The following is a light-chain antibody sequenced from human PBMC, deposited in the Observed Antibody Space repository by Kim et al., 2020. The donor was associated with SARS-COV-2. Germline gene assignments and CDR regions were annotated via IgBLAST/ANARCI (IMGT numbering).Light chain of an antibody. Sequence: SVSPGERATLSCRASQSVRSNLAWYQQNPGQAPRLLIYGASTRATGIPARFSGSGSGTEFTLTISSLQSEDFAVYYCQQYNNWPDTFGQGTKLEIK. CDR2: GAS. CDR3: QQYNNWPDT. CDR1: QSVRSN. V-gene: IGKV3-15*01. J-gene: IGKJ2*01.